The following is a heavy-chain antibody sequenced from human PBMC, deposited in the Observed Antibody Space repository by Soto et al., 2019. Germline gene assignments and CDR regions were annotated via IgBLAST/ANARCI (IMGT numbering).Heavy chain of an antibody. CDR1: GFTFSSYA. Sequence: EVQLLESGGGLVQPGGSLRLSCAASGFTFSSYAMSWVRQAPGKGLEWVSAISGSGGSTYYADSVKGRFTISRDNSKNTLYLQMNRLRAEDTAVYYCAKDSNYDFWSGDFDYWGQGTLVTVSS. CDR3: AKDSNYDFWSGDFDY. D-gene: IGHD3-3*01. V-gene: IGHV3-23*01. CDR2: ISGSGGST. J-gene: IGHJ4*02.